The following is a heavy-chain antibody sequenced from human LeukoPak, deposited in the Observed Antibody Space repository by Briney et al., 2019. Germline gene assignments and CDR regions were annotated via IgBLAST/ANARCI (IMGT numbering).Heavy chain of an antibody. V-gene: IGHV3-48*03. Sequence: GGSLRLSCAASGFTFSSYEMNRVRQAPGKGLEWVSYISSGGGNIYYADSVKGRFTISRDNAKSSLYLQMNSLRAEDTAVFYCARALPVAGSVFFDSWGQGTLVTVSS. CDR3: ARALPVAGSVFFDS. D-gene: IGHD6-19*01. CDR1: GFTFSSYE. J-gene: IGHJ4*02. CDR2: ISSGGGNI.